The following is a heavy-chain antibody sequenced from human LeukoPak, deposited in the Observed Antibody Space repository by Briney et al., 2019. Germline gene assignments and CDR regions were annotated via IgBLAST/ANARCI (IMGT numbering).Heavy chain of an antibody. CDR3: TQGSWGDD. V-gene: IGHV3-23*01. CDR1: GFTFSSYA. D-gene: IGHD7-27*01. Sequence: GGSLRLSCAASGFTFSSYAMHWVRQAPGKGLEWVSTITGGGNNPYYADSVKGRFTISRDNSKNTVYLQMNSLRAEDTAVYYCTQGSWGDDWGQGTLVTVSS. CDR2: ITGGGNNP. J-gene: IGHJ4*02.